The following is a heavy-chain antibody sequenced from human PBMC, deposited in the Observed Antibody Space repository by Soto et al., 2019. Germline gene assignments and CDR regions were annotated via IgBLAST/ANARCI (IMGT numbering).Heavy chain of an antibody. D-gene: IGHD5-12*01. CDR2: IIPIFGTA. CDR3: ARGSVVATMGYYYYYGMDV. J-gene: IGHJ6*02. CDR1: GGTFSSYA. V-gene: IGHV1-69*13. Sequence: VKVSCKASGGTFSSYAISWVRQAPGQGLEWMGGIIPIFGTANYAQKFQGRVTITADESTSTAYMELSSLRSEDTAVYYCARGSVVATMGYYYYYGMDVWGQGTTVTVSS.